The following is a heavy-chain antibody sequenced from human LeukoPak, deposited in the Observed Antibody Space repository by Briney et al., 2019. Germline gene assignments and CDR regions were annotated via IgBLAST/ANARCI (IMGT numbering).Heavy chain of an antibody. J-gene: IGHJ4*02. Sequence: ASVKVSCKASGGTFSSYAISWVRQAPGQGLEWVGGIIPIFGTANYAQKFQGRVTITADESTSTAYMELSSLRSEDTAVYYCARGVADRWLQLPNDYWGQGTLVTVSS. CDR2: IIPIFGTA. D-gene: IGHD5-24*01. CDR1: GGTFSSYA. CDR3: ARGVADRWLQLPNDY. V-gene: IGHV1-69*13.